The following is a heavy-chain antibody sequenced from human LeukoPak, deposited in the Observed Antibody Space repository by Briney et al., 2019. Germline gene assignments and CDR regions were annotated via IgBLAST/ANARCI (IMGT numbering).Heavy chain of an antibody. CDR3: ARWCTDQWHLDF. CDR1: GFTFSSYW. D-gene: IGHD2-8*01. J-gene: IGHJ4*02. Sequence: GGSLRLSCAASGFTFSSYWMSWVRQAPGKGLEWVANIKQDGREKYSVDSVKGRFTISRDNAKNSLFLQMNSLRAEDTAVYYCARWCTDQWHLDFWGLGTLVTVSP. V-gene: IGHV3-7*01. CDR2: IKQDGREK.